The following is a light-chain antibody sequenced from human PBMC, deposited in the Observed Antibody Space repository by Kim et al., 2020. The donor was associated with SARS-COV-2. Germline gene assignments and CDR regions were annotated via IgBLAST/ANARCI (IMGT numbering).Light chain of an antibody. Sequence: GKTVTISCTGSSGRIASNYVQWYQPRPGSAPTSVIYEYNQRPSGVPDRFSGSIDSSSHSASLTISGLKTEDEADYYCQSYDNNRWVFGGGTQLTVL. CDR2: EYN. J-gene: IGLJ3*02. CDR3: QSYDNNRWV. V-gene: IGLV6-57*02. CDR1: SGRIASNY.